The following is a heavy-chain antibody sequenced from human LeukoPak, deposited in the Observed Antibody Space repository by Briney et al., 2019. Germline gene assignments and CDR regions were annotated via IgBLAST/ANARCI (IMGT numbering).Heavy chain of an antibody. D-gene: IGHD2-15*01. CDR1: GFTFSSYG. CDR2: IKSKTDGGTT. J-gene: IGHJ4*02. Sequence: GGSLRLSCAASGFTFSSYGMHWVRQAPGKGLEWVGRIKSKTDGGTTDYAAPVKGRFTISRDDSKNTLYLHMNSLKTEDTAVYYCTTGGVVVVVAATLADYWGQGTLVTVSS. CDR3: TTGGVVVVVAATLADY. V-gene: IGHV3-15*01.